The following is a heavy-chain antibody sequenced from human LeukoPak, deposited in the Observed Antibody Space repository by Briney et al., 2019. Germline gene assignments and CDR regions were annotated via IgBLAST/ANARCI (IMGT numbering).Heavy chain of an antibody. J-gene: IGHJ6*03. Sequence: SETLSLTCTVSGDSISGFYWSWIRQPPGKGLEWIGYIYYSGSTNYNPSLKSRVAISVDTSKNQFSLKLSSVTAADTAVYYCARSVEGYCRGGSCYYYSYYMDVWGKGTTVTVSS. D-gene: IGHD2-15*01. CDR3: ARSVEGYCRGGSCYYYSYYMDV. CDR1: GDSISGFY. V-gene: IGHV4-59*01. CDR2: IYYSGST.